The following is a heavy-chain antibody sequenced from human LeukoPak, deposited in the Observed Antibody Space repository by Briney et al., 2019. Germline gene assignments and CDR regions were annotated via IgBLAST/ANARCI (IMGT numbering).Heavy chain of an antibody. Sequence: PGGSLRLSCAASGFTFSSYSMNWVRQAPGKGLEWVSSISSSSYIYYADSVKGRFTISRDNAKNSLYLQMNSLRAEDTAVYYCARGNGCSSTSCSGGFDYWGQGTLVTVSS. J-gene: IGHJ4*02. CDR3: ARGNGCSSTSCSGGFDY. D-gene: IGHD2-2*01. V-gene: IGHV3-21*01. CDR2: ISSSSYI. CDR1: GFTFSSYS.